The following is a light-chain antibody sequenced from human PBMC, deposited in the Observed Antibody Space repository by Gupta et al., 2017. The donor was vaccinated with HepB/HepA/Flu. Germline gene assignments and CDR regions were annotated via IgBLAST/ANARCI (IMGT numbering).Light chain of an antibody. J-gene: IGKJ1*01. CDR2: AAS. CDR3: QQLNSYPPWT. CDR1: QGISSY. V-gene: IGKV1-9*01. Sequence: DIQLTQSPSFLSASVGDRVTITCRASQGISSYLAWYQQKPGKAPKLLIYAASTWQSGAPSRFSGSGYGTEFTLTISSRQPEDFATYYCQQLNSYPPWTFGQGTKVEIK.